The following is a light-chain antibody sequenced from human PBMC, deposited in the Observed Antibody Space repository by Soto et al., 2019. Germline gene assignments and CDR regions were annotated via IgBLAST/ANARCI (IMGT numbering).Light chain of an antibody. Sequence: EIVLTQSPATLSLSPGERATLSCRASQSVSSYLAWYQQKPGQAPRLLIYDASNRATGIPARFSGSGSGTDFTLPISSLEPEDFAVYYCQQRSNWPRTFGPGTKVDLQ. J-gene: IGKJ3*01. CDR3: QQRSNWPRT. CDR1: QSVSSY. CDR2: DAS. V-gene: IGKV3-11*01.